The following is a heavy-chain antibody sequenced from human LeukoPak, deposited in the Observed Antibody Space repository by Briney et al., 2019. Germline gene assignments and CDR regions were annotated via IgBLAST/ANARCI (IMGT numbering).Heavy chain of an antibody. V-gene: IGHV3-30-3*01. J-gene: IGHJ4*02. CDR2: ISHDGSNK. D-gene: IGHD2-2*01. Sequence: GGSLRLSCAASGFTFSSYAMYWVRQAPGKGLEWVAVISHDGSNKYYADSVKGRFTISRDNSKNTLYLQMNSLRAEDTAVYYCARADCSSTSCYVSGYWGQGTLVTVSS. CDR3: ARADCSSTSCYVSGY. CDR1: GFTFSSYA.